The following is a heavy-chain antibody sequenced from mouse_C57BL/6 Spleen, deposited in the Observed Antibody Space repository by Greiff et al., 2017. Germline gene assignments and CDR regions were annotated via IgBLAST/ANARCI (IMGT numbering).Heavy chain of an antibody. Sequence: VQLQQPGAELVRPGTSVKLSCKASGYTFTSYWMHWVKQRPGQGLEWIGVIDPSDSYTNYNQKFKGKATLTVDTSSSTAYMQLSSLTSEDSAVYYCARGGVLRYLDDWGKGTTRTVS. CDR3: ARGGVLRYLDD. D-gene: IGHD1-1*01. CDR1: GYTFTSYW. V-gene: IGHV1-59*01. CDR2: IDPSDSYT. J-gene: IGHJ2*01.